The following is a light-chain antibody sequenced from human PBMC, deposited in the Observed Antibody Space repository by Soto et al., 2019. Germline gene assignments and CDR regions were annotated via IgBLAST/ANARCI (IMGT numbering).Light chain of an antibody. CDR3: SSYTSSSTPYV. V-gene: IGLV2-14*02. Sequence: QSALTQPASMSGSPGQSITISCTGTSSDVGSYNLVSWYQHRPGKVPKLIIYEVSNRPSGVSNRFSGSKSGNTASLTISGLQAEDEADYYCSSYTSSSTPYVFGTGTKVTVL. CDR1: SSDVGSYNL. CDR2: EVS. J-gene: IGLJ1*01.